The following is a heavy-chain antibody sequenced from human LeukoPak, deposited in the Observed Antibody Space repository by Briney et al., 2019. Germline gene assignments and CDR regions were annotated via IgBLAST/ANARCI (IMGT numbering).Heavy chain of an antibody. CDR2: IYYSGST. J-gene: IGHJ3*02. CDR1: GGSISSYY. V-gene: IGHV4-59*01. D-gene: IGHD6-19*01. CDR3: ARDLRHSSGWNDAFDI. Sequence: SETLSLTCSVSGGSISSYYWSWIRQPPGEGLEWIGYIYYSGSTNYNPSLKSRVIISVDTSKNQFSLKLSSVTAADTAVYYCARDLRHSSGWNDAFDIWGQGTMVTVSS.